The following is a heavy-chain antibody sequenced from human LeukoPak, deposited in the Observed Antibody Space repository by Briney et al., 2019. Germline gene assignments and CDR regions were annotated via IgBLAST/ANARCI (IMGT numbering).Heavy chain of an antibody. CDR1: GYSFTSYW. J-gene: IGHJ6*02. CDR3: ARHEESALEWCGELRRLYYYGMDV. D-gene: IGHD3-10*01. Sequence: EEPLKISCKGSGYSFTSYWISWVRQMPPKGLEWMGRIDPSDSYTNYSPSFQGHVTISADKSISTAYLQWSTLKASDTAMYYCARHEESALEWCGELRRLYYYGMDVWGQGTTVTVSS. CDR2: IDPSDSYT. V-gene: IGHV5-10-1*01.